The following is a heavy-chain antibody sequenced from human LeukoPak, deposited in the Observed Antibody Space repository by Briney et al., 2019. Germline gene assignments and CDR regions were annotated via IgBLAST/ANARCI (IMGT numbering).Heavy chain of an antibody. CDR3: VKRAEYSYDY. Sequence: PGGSLRLSCSASGFTFSGYSMHWVRQAPEKGLEFVSSITNNGGSTSYADSVKGRFTISRDNSKNTLYLQLSSLRPEDTAMYYCVKRAEYSYDYWGQGTLVTVSS. CDR1: GFTFSGYS. CDR2: ITNNGGST. J-gene: IGHJ4*02. D-gene: IGHD5-18*01. V-gene: IGHV3-64D*09.